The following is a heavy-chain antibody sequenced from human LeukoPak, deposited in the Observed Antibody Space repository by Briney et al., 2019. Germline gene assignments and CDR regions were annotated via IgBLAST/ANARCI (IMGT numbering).Heavy chain of an antibody. CDR2: IWYSGTT. CDR3: VRTISDGSGDY. V-gene: IGHV4-59*01. J-gene: IGHJ4*02. D-gene: IGHD3-10*01. CDR1: GGSISRYH. Sequence: SETLSLTCTVSGGSISRYHWSWIRQPPEKGLEWIGYIWYSGTTNYNPSLKSRVTMSVDTSKNHFSLRLSSVTAADTAIYYCVRTISDGSGDYWGQGILVTVSA.